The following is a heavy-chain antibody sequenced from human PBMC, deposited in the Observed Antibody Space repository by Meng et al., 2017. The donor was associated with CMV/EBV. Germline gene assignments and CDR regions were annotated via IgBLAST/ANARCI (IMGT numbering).Heavy chain of an antibody. CDR1: FSGYY. CDR3: ARVRHSFVAVPAAKCCWFDP. V-gene: IGHV4-34*01. D-gene: IGHD2-2*01. Sequence: FSGYYWSWIRQPPGKGLEWIGEINHSGSTNYNPSLKSRVTISVDTSKNQFSLKLSSVTAADTAVYYCARVRHSFVAVPAAKCCWFDPWGQGTLVTVSS. CDR2: INHSGST. J-gene: IGHJ5*02.